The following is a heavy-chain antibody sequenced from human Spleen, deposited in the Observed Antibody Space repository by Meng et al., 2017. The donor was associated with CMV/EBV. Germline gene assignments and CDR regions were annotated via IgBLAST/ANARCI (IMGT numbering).Heavy chain of an antibody. CDR2: INPNSGGT. CDR1: GYTFTGYY. Sequence: ASVKVSCKASGYTFTGYYMHWVRQAPGQGLEWMGWINPNSGGTNYAQKFQGRVTMTRDTSISTAYMELSRLRSDDTAVYYCARVGRGRIVGVHYYSYGMDVWGQGTTVTVSS. D-gene: IGHD1-26*01. CDR3: ARVGRGRIVGVHYYSYGMDV. J-gene: IGHJ6*02. V-gene: IGHV1-2*02.